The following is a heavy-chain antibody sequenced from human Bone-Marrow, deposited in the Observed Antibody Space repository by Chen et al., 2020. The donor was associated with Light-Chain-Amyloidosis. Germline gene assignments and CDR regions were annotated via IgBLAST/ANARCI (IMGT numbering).Heavy chain of an antibody. CDR3: TRAGVNGTGYFSPFDH. D-gene: IGHD2-8*02. CDR1: GDSTRSRLYY. J-gene: IGHJ4*02. Sequence: RLQMQESGPGLVKPSETLSLSCTVPGDSTRSRLYYWHWIRQSTGKGLEWIGSIYHTGTTYYNPSLKSRVTISLDRSKNQFSLKLSSVNAADTAVYYSTRAGVNGTGYFSPFDHWGQGYLVTVSS. CDR2: IYHTGTT. V-gene: IGHV4-39*06.